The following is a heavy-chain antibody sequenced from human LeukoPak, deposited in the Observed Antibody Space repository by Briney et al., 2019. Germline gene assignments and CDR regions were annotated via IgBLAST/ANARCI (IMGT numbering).Heavy chain of an antibody. Sequence: SETLSLTCTVSGGSISSGGYYWSWIRQPPGKGLEWIGYINHSGSTYYNPSLKSRVTISVDRSKNQFSLKLGSVTAADTAVYYCARGSYYGSGRTNWFDPWGQGTLVTVSS. J-gene: IGHJ5*02. CDR1: GGSISSGGYY. CDR3: ARGSYYGSGRTNWFDP. D-gene: IGHD3-10*01. CDR2: INHSGST. V-gene: IGHV4-30-2*01.